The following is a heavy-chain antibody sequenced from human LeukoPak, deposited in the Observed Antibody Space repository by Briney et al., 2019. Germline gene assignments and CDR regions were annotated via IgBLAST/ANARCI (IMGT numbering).Heavy chain of an antibody. V-gene: IGHV3-23*01. CDR3: AESDVDTVMLIKH. D-gene: IGHD5-18*01. CDR1: GFTFSSYA. Sequence: GGSLRLSCAASGFTFSSYAMSWVRQAPGKGLEWVSAISGSGGSTYYADSVKGRFTISRDNSKNTLYLQMNSLRAEDTAVYYCAESDVDTVMLIKHWRQGPLVTVSS. J-gene: IGHJ4*02. CDR2: ISGSGGST.